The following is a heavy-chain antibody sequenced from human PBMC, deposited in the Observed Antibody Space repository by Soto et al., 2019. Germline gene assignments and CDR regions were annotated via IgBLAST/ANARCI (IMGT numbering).Heavy chain of an antibody. CDR2: IYPGDSDT. CDR3: ERRAATRTNGFDP. D-gene: IGHD6-25*01. J-gene: IGHJ5*02. V-gene: IGHV5-51*01. Sequence: GESLKISCKGSGYSFTSYWIGWVRQMPGKGLEWMGIIYPGDSDTRYSPSFQGQVTISADKSISTAYLQWSSLKASDTAMYYCERRAATRTNGFDPWGQGTLVTVSS. CDR1: GYSFTSYW.